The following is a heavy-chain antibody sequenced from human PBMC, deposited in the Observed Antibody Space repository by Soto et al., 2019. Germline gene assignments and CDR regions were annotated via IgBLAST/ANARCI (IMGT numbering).Heavy chain of an antibody. V-gene: IGHV3-23*01. CDR1: GFTFSSYA. CDR2: IGESGTPT. Sequence: GEALKISCAASGFTFSSYAMKWVRQAPGKGLEWVSLIGESGTPTYYADSVKGRFTISRDNSGNTLFLEMYSLRAEDTAVYYFFFYGYGDHCYLISFPAQRSSDL. J-gene: IGHJ2*01. D-gene: IGHD4-17*01. CDR3: FFYGYGDHCYLISFPAQRSSDL.